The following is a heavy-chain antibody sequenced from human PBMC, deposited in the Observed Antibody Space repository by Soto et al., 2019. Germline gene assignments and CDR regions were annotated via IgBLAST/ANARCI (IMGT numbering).Heavy chain of an antibody. J-gene: IGHJ4*02. D-gene: IGHD6-19*01. V-gene: IGHV6-1*01. CDR1: GDSVSSNSAA. CDR2: TYYRSNWRH. CDR3: ARGVAGSGFDL. Sequence: PSQTLSLTCAISGDSVSSNSAAWNWIRSSPSRGLEWLGRTYYRSNWRHDYAVSVKSRITVNPDTSNNHFSLQLNSVTPDDTAVYYCARGVAGSGFDLWGQGTLLTVSS.